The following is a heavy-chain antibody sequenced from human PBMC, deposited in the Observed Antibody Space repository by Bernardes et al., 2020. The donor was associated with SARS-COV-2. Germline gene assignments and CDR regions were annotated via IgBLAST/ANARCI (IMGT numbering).Heavy chain of an antibody. Sequence: SETLSLTCTVSGGSISSGGYYWSWIRQHPGKGLEWMGYIYYRGSTSYNPSLKSRVTMSEDTSKKQLSLKLSSVTAADTAFYYCAPSRPHDYVDWFFGLWGRGTLVTVSS. V-gene: IGHV4-61*08. J-gene: IGHJ2*01. CDR1: GGSISSGGYY. D-gene: IGHD4-17*01. CDR3: APSRPHDYVDWFFGL. CDR2: IYYRGST.